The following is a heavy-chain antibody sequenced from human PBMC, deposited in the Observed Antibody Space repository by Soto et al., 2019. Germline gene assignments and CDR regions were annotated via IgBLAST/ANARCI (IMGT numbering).Heavy chain of an antibody. CDR2: ISSSSSYI. Sequence: GGSLRLSCAASGFTFSSYSMNWVRQAPGKGLEWVSSISSSSSYIYYADSVKGRFTISRDNAKNSLYLQMNSLRAEDTAVYYCARDPAAAGTDYYYYMDVWGKGTTVTVSS. CDR3: ARDPAAAGTDYYYYMDV. CDR1: GFTFSSYS. J-gene: IGHJ6*03. D-gene: IGHD6-13*01. V-gene: IGHV3-21*01.